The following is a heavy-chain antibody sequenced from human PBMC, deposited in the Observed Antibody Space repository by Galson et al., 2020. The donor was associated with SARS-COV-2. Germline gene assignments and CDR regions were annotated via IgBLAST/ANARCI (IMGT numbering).Heavy chain of an antibody. V-gene: IGHV3-33*01. Sequence: GGSLRLSCAASGFTFSDHAMHWVRKAPGKGLEWVAQIFFDGSEKYYGDPVRGRFTISRDSSKNTVYLQMNNLRVDDTAVYYCARDGQSSRGWAFDYWGQGTLLTVSS. J-gene: IGHJ4*02. D-gene: IGHD6-19*01. CDR1: GFTFSDHA. CDR3: ARDGQSSRGWAFDY. CDR2: IFFDGSEK.